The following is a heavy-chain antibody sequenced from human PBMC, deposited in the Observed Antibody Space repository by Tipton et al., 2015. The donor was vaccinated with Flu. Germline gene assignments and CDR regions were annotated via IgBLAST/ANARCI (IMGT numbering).Heavy chain of an antibody. CDR3: ARGSGSGTYVLFYY. V-gene: IGHV4-4*07. D-gene: IGHD3-10*01. J-gene: IGHJ4*02. Sequence: LRLSCTVSGGSMSSFYWSWIRQPAGKGLEWIGRMYTSGTAKYHPSFKSRVTMSVDTSKNQFSLKLRSVTAADTAFYYCARGSGSGTYVLFYYWGQGTLVSVSS. CDR1: GGSMSSFY. CDR2: MYTSGTA.